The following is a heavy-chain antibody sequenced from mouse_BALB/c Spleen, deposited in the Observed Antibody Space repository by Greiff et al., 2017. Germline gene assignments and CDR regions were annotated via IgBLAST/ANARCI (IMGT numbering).Heavy chain of an antibody. CDR2: IYPGDGDT. D-gene: IGHD1-1*01. CDR3: ARWDYGSRFY. CDR1: GYAFSSYW. V-gene: IGHV1-80*01. Sequence: QVQLQQSGAELVRPGSSVKISCKASGYAFSSYWMNWVKQRPGQGLEWIGQIYPGDGDTNYNGKFKGKATLTADKSSSTAYMQLSSLTSEDSAVYFCARWDYGSRFYWGQGTTLTVSS. J-gene: IGHJ2*01.